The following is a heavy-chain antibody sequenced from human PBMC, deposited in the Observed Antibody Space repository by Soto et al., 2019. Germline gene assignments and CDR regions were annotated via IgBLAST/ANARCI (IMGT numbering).Heavy chain of an antibody. CDR2: INAGNGNT. CDR3: ARSIVVVTALDY. J-gene: IGHJ4*02. D-gene: IGHD2-21*02. V-gene: IGHV1-3*01. Sequence: QVQLVQSGAEVKKPGASVKVSCKASGYTFTSYAMHWVRQAPGQRLEWMGWINAGNGNTKYSQKFQGRVTITRDTSASTAYMELSCLRSEATAVYYCARSIVVVTALDYWGQGTLVTVSS. CDR1: GYTFTSYA.